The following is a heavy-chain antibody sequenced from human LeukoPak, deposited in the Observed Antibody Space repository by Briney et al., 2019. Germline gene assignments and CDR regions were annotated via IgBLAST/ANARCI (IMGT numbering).Heavy chain of an antibody. J-gene: IGHJ4*02. CDR2: IYHSGST. D-gene: IGHD3-22*01. CDR1: GGSISSYY. CDR3: ARGDYYDKFGYFDY. V-gene: IGHV4-59*12. Sequence: PSETLSLTCTVSGGSISSYYWSWIRQPPGKGLEWIGYIYHSGSTYYNPSLKSRVTISVDRSKNQFSLKLSSVTAADTAVYYCARGDYYDKFGYFDYWGQGTLVTVSS.